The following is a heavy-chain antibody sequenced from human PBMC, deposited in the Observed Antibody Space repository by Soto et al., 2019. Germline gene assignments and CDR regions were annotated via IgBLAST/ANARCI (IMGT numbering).Heavy chain of an antibody. D-gene: IGHD3-3*01. CDR2: ISAYNGNT. Sequence: ASVKVSCKASGYTFTSYGISWVRQAPGQGLEWMGWISAYNGNTNYAQKLQGRVTMTTDTSTSTAYMELRSLRSDDTAVYYCARDLLRFLEWLFNPDSYSEMDTWCQEATLTISS. J-gene: IGHJ6*02. CDR1: GYTFTSYG. CDR3: ARDLLRFLEWLFNPDSYSEMDT. V-gene: IGHV1-18*01.